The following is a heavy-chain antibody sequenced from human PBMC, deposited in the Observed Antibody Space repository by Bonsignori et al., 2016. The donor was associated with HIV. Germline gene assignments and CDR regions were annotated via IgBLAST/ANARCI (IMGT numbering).Heavy chain of an antibody. Sequence: EVQVEQSGAEVKKPGATVKISCKVSGHIFSDYYIHWVQQAPGKGLEWMGLVDPADGQTLYAEKFQGRVTLSADTSKETVYMELSGLTSEDTALYYCARGAVATLDAFDVWG. V-gene: IGHV1-69-2*01. J-gene: IGHJ3*01. CDR1: GHIFSDYY. CDR2: VDPADGQT. CDR3: ARGAVATLDAFDV. D-gene: IGHD6-19*01.